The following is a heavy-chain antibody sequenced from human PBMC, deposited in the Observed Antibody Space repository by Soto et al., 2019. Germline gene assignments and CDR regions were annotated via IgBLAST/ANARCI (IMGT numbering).Heavy chain of an antibody. Sequence: QVQLVQSGAEVRKPGSSVKVACKASGGTFRRHAISWVRQAPGQGLEWMGGIIPIFGTANHAQKFQGRVTIIADDSKSTVYMELSSLRSEDTAMYYCARGWGYDSNAYYYAYWGQGTLVIVSS. J-gene: IGHJ4*02. CDR1: GGTFRRHA. CDR3: ARGWGYDSNAYYYAY. V-gene: IGHV1-69*01. D-gene: IGHD3-22*01. CDR2: IIPIFGTA.